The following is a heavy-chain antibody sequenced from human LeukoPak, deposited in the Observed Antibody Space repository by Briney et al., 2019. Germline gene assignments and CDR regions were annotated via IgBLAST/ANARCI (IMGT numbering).Heavy chain of an antibody. CDR3: AKEGEHTPDYFDY. CDR1: GFTFSSHV. Sequence: PGGSLRLSCAASGFTFSSHVMTWVRQAPGKGLEWVSGISASGDTTYYADSVKGRFTISRDNSKNTLYLQMNSLRVEDTAVYYCAKEGEHTPDYFDYWGQGTLVTVSS. J-gene: IGHJ4*02. D-gene: IGHD1/OR15-1a*01. V-gene: IGHV3-23*01. CDR2: ISASGDTT.